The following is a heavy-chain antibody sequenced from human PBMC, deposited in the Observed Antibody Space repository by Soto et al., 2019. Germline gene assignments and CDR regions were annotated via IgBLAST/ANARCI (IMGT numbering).Heavy chain of an antibody. CDR2: ISGSDGKT. CDR1: GFTFTSYE. D-gene: IGHD3-3*01. CDR3: SRWSYLDY. J-gene: IGHJ4*02. Sequence: PGGSLRLSCAASGFTFTSYEMHWVRQAPGKGLEWVSTISGSDGKTFYADSVKGRFSISRDTSQSTLYLQMNSLRADDTAMYYCSRWSYLDYWGQGTRVTVSS. V-gene: IGHV3-23*01.